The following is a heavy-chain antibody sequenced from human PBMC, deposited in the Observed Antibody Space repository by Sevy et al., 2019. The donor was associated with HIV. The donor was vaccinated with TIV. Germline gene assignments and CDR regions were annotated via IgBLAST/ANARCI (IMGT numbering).Heavy chain of an antibody. D-gene: IGHD5-12*01. V-gene: IGHV3-33*06. CDR1: GFTFSSYG. Sequence: GGSLRLSCAASGFTFSSYGMHWVRQAPGKGLEWVAVIWYDGSNKYYADSVKGRFTISRDNSKNTLYLQMNSLRAEDTAVYYCAKDRGVTTINFDYRGQGTLVTVSS. CDR2: IWYDGSNK. CDR3: AKDRGVTTINFDY. J-gene: IGHJ4*02.